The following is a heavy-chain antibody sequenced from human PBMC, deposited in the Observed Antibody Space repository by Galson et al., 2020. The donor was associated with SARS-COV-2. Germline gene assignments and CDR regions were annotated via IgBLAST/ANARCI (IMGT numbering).Heavy chain of an antibody. J-gene: IGHJ4*02. V-gene: IGHV4-38-2*01. CDR2: IYHSGST. CDR1: GYSISSCYY. D-gene: IGHD6-13*01. CDR3: ARGYSSSWYFG. Sequence: SETLSLTCAVSGYSISSCYYWGWIRQPPGKGLEWIGSIYHSGSTYYNPSLKSRVTISVDTSKNQFSLKLSSVTAADTAVYYCARGYSSSWYFGWGQGTLVTVSS.